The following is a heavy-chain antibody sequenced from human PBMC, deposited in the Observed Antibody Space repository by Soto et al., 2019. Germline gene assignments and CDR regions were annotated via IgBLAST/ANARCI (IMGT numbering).Heavy chain of an antibody. CDR3: ARSSVAGAGYFQH. CDR2: IYYSGST. CDR1: GGSVSGGVYY. V-gene: IGHV4-31*03. D-gene: IGHD6-19*01. J-gene: IGHJ1*01. Sequence: QVQLQESGPGLVKPSQTLSLTCTVSGGSVSGGVYYWNWIRQHPEKGLEWIGYIYYSGSTYYNPFLRSRVTISAATSKNQFSLKLSSVTVADTAVYYCARSSVAGAGYFQHWGQGTQVIVSS.